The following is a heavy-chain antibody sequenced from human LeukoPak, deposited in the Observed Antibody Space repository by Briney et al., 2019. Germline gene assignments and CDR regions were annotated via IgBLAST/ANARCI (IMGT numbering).Heavy chain of an antibody. D-gene: IGHD6-13*01. CDR2: INKDGSIT. Sequence: GGSLRLSCVASGFTFSNYWMHWVRQAPGKGPEWVSRINKDGSITNFADSVKGRFTISRDNVKNTVYLQMNSLRAEDTAVYYCTKCRSENIAAAGNYWGQGTLVTVSS. V-gene: IGHV3-74*01. J-gene: IGHJ4*02. CDR3: TKCRSENIAAAGNY. CDR1: GFTFSNYW.